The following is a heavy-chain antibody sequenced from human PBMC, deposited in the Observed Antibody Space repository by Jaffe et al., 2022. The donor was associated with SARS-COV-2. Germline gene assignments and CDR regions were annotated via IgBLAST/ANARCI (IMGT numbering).Heavy chain of an antibody. CDR3: ARVSIHLWSHSYYFDY. CDR2: ISPMFGTA. D-gene: IGHD5-18*01. V-gene: IGHV1-69*01. CDR1: GGTFSSFT. J-gene: IGHJ4*02. Sequence: QVQLVQSGAEVKKPGSSVKVSCKASGGTFSSFTINWVRQAPGQGLEWMGGISPMFGTANYAQKFQGRVTITADESTSTAYMELSSLRSEDTAVYYCARVSIHLWSHSYYFDYWGQGTLVTVSS.